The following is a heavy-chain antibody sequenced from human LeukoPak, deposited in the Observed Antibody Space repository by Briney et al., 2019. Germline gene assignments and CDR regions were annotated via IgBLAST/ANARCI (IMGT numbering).Heavy chain of an antibody. J-gene: IGHJ4*02. CDR1: GFTFSSYA. D-gene: IGHD2-15*01. CDR3: AKEGCNGGSCYLPVDY. Sequence: GGSLRLSCAASGFTFSSYAMSWVRQAPGKGLEWVSAISGNGGNTYYADSVKGRFTISRDNSTNTLYLQMKSLRAEDTAVYYCAKEGCNGGSCYLPVDYWGQGTLVTVSS. V-gene: IGHV3-23*01. CDR2: ISGNGGNT.